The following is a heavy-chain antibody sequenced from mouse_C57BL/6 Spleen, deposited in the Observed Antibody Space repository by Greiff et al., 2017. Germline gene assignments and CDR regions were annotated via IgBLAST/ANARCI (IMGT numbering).Heavy chain of an antibody. V-gene: IGHV1-59*01. CDR2: IDPSDSYT. J-gene: IGHJ2*01. CDR3: ARLWYYGSSPSDS. D-gene: IGHD1-1*01. CDR1: GYTFTSYW. Sequence: QVQLQQPGAELVRPGTSVKLSCKASGYTFTSYWMHWVKQRPGQGLEWIGGIDPSDSYTNYNQKFKGKATLTVDTSSSTAYMQLSSLTSEDSAVYYCARLWYYGSSPSDSWGQGTTLTVSS.